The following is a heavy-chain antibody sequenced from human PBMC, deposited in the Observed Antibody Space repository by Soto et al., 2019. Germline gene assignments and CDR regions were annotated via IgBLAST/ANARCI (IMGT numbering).Heavy chain of an antibody. CDR1: GFTFSDHY. V-gene: IGHV3-72*01. CDR2: SRNKAISYST. D-gene: IGHD5-12*01. CDR3: AVDIVGTGSY. Sequence: EVQVVESGGGLVQPGGSLRLSCEASGFTFSDHYMDWVRQAPGKWLEWVGRSRNKAISYSTEYAASVRGRFTISRDDSGDSGYLEMNSLKTEDTAVYYCAVDIVGTGSYWGQGTLVTVSS. J-gene: IGHJ4*02.